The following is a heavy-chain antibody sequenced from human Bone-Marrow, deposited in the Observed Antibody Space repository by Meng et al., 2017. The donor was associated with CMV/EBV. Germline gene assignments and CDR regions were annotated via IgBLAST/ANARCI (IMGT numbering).Heavy chain of an antibody. V-gene: IGHV3-30*02. Sequence: GGSLRLSCAASGFTFSSYGMHWVRQAPGKGLEWVAFIRYDGSNKYYADSVKGRFTISRDNSKNTLYLQMNSLRAEDTAVYYCARTYCSSTSCYLYFDYWGQGTLVTVSS. CDR2: IRYDGSNK. J-gene: IGHJ4*02. D-gene: IGHD2-2*01. CDR1: GFTFSSYG. CDR3: ARTYCSSTSCYLYFDY.